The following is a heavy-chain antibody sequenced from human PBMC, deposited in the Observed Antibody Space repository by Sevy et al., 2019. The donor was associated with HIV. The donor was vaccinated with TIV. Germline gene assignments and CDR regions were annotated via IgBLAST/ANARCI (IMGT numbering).Heavy chain of an antibody. CDR2: ISSSSYI. CDR1: GFTFSSYS. J-gene: IGHJ3*02. Sequence: GGSLRLSCAASGFTFSSYSMNWVRQAPGKGLEWVSSISSSSYIYYADSVKGRFTISRDNAKNSLYLQMNGLRAEDTAVYYCARDLTVWELLPGGFDAFDIWGQGTMVTVSS. D-gene: IGHD1-26*01. V-gene: IGHV3-21*01. CDR3: ARDLTVWELLPGGFDAFDI.